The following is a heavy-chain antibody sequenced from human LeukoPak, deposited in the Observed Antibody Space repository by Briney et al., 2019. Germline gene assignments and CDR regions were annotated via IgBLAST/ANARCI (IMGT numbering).Heavy chain of an antibody. V-gene: IGHV4-59*01. J-gene: IGHJ4*02. D-gene: IGHD3-22*01. CDR1: GGSISSYY. CDR3: ARSPYYYDSSGFDY. Sequence: PSETLSLTCTVSGGSISSYYRSWIRQPPGKGLEWIGYIYYSGSTNYNPSLKSRVTISVDTSKNQFSLKLSSVTAADTAVYYCARSPYYYDSSGFDYWGQGTLVTVSS. CDR2: IYYSGST.